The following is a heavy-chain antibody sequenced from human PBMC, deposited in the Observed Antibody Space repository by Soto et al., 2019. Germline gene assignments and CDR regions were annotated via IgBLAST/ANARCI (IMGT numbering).Heavy chain of an antibody. CDR1: GLNFSDYA. Sequence: VQLLESGGDLVQPGGSLRLSCAASGLNFSDYAMTWVRQAPGKGLEWVSSVRNRGDITYYADSVKGRFTISRDNSKNTLFMHINSLRAEDTALYYCARGDRGGSGSPASYYYSGLDVWGQGTTVTVSS. D-gene: IGHD3-10*01. V-gene: IGHV3-23*01. CDR3: ARGDRGGSGSPASYYYSGLDV. CDR2: VRNRGDIT. J-gene: IGHJ6*02.